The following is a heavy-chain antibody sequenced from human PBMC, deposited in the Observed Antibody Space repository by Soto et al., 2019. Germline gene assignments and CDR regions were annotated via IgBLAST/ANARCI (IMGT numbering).Heavy chain of an antibody. CDR3: ARDGPYYYDSSGYYYFDY. J-gene: IGHJ4*02. D-gene: IGHD3-22*01. CDR2: ISYDGSNK. Sequence: GGSLRLSCAASGFTFSSYGMHWVRQAPGKGLEWVAVISYDGSNKYYADSVKGRFTISRDNSKNTLYVQMNSLRAEDTAVYYCARDGPYYYDSSGYYYFDYWGQGTLVTVSS. CDR1: GFTFSSYG. V-gene: IGHV3-30-3*01.